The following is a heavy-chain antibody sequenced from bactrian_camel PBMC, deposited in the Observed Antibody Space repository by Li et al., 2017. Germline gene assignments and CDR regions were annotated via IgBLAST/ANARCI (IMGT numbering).Heavy chain of an antibody. CDR2: IESGMGST. D-gene: IGHD5*01. CDR1: GFAVSSFY. Sequence: HVQLVESGGGLVQPGGSLTLSCAASGFAVSSFYMSWVRQVPGKGLEWVSGIESGMGSTYYADSVKGRFTASRDNAKNTLYLQLSSLKIEDTAMYYCAKDLWGSAYWGQGTQVTVS. J-gene: IGHJ4*01. CDR3: AKDLWGSAY. V-gene: IGHV3S1*01.